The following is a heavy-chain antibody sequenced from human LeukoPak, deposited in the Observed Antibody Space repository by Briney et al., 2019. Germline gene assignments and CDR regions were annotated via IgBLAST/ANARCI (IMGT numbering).Heavy chain of an antibody. CDR1: GYIFTGYY. D-gene: IGHD1-26*01. Sequence: ASVKVSCKASGYIFTGYYIHWVRQAPGQGLEWMGIISPNGGGITYAQKFQGRVTMTRDMSTSTVYMEVSSLKSEDTAVYYCARDQVGASLDYWGQGTLVTVSS. CDR3: ARDQVGASLDY. CDR2: ISPNGGGI. J-gene: IGHJ4*02. V-gene: IGHV1-46*01.